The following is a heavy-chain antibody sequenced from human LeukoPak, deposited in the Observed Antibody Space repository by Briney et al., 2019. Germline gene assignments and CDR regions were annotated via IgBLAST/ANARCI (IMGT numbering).Heavy chain of an antibody. CDR3: VRGNYNFDY. Sequence: SQTLSLTCAISGESVSSTGAAWNWIRQSPSRSLEWLGRKYYRTQWYYEYALYVKSRIIVAPDTSKNQFSLQLNSVTPEDTAVYYCVRGNYNFDYWGQGSLVTVSS. J-gene: IGHJ4*02. CDR1: GESVSSTGAA. CDR2: KYYRTQWYY. D-gene: IGHD5-24*01. V-gene: IGHV6-1*01.